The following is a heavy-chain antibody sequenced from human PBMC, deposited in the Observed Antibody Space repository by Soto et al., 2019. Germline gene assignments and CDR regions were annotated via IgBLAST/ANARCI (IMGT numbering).Heavy chain of an antibody. D-gene: IGHD1-1*01. CDR2: IYYSGNT. J-gene: IGHJ3*02. CDR1: GGSITTGGRY. V-gene: IGHV4-31*02. CDR3: AQALVFTGGDGFDI. Sequence: QVRLQEWGPGLGKPSQTLSLKCSVSGGSITTGGRYWSWIRQLPGKGLEWIGDIYYSGNTYYNASLKSRFTISVEAAKNQFSLKLSSVTAADTAVYYCAQALVFTGGDGFDIWGQGRLVTVSS.